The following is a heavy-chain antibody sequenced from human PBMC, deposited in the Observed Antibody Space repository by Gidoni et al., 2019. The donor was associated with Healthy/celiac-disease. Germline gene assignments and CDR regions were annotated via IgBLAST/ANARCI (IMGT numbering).Heavy chain of an antibody. Sequence: ADSVKGRFTISRDNAKNTLYLQMNSLRAEDTAVYYCARVPMEEQWDSNNDAFDIWGQGTMVTVSS. V-gene: IGHV3-74*01. D-gene: IGHD6-19*01. CDR3: ARVPMEEQWDSNNDAFDI. J-gene: IGHJ3*02.